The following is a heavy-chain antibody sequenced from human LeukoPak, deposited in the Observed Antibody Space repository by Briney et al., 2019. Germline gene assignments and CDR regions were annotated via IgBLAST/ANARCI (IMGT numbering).Heavy chain of an antibody. CDR1: GFTFSSYA. Sequence: GGSLRLSCAASGFTFSSYAMSWVRQAPGKGLEWVSAITTSGGSTYYAESVKGRFTISSDNSKNTLHLQMSSLRDEDTAVYYCATADMARYYFDYWGQGTLVTVSS. D-gene: IGHD5-24*01. J-gene: IGHJ4*02. CDR2: ITTSGGST. V-gene: IGHV3-23*01. CDR3: ATADMARYYFDY.